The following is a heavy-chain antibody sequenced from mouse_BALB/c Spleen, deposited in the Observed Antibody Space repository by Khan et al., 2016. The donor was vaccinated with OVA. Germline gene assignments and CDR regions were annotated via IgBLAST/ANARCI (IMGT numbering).Heavy chain of an antibody. V-gene: IGHV5-6*01. CDR2: ISSGGHYT. CDR3: ASSITKTKEDYYAMDY. J-gene: IGHJ4*01. D-gene: IGHD1-1*01. CDR1: GFTFSSYG. Sequence: EVELVESGGDLVKPGGSLKISCAASGFTFSSYGMSWVRQTPDKRLEWVATISSGGHYTYIPDSVWGRFTISRDNAKNTLSLQLSSLNSQDTDMYYCASSITKTKEDYYAMDYWGQGTSVTVSS.